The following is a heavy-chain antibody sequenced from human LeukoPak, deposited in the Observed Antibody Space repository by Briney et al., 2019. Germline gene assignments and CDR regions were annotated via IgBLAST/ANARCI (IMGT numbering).Heavy chain of an antibody. CDR1: GYSFTSYW. CDR3: ARLGDYCGGDCYSGYFDY. Sequence: GESLKISRKGSGYSFTSYWIGWVRQMPGKGLEWMGIIYPGDSDTRYSPSFQGQVTISADKSISTAYLQWSSLKASDTAMYYCARLGDYCGGDCYSGYFDYWGQGTLVTVSS. V-gene: IGHV5-51*01. D-gene: IGHD2-21*02. J-gene: IGHJ4*02. CDR2: IYPGDSDT.